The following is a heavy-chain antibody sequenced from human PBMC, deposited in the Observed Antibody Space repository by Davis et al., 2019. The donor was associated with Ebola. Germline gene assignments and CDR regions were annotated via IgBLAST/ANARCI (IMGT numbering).Heavy chain of an antibody. CDR3: ARERWLQSYYFDY. D-gene: IGHD5-24*01. CDR1: GFTFSSYW. J-gene: IGHJ4*02. V-gene: IGHV3-7*01. Sequence: PGGSLRLSCAASGFTFSSYWMSWVRQALGKGLAWVANIKQDGSEKYYVDSVKGRFTISRDNAKNSLYLQMNSLRAEDTAVYYCARERWLQSYYFDYWGQGTLVTVSS. CDR2: IKQDGSEK.